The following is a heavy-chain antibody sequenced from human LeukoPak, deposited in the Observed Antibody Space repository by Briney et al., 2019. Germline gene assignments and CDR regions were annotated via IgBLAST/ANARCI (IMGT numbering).Heavy chain of an antibody. CDR1: GFXFSTYP. J-gene: IGHJ6*02. Sequence: PGGSLRLSCSASGFXFSTYPIHWVRQAPGKGLEYVSTIFANGDITSYAASVKGRFTTSRDNSKHTLYLQMSSLRPEDTAVYYCVKSPSDGLDVWGQGATVTVSS. CDR3: VKSPSDGLDV. CDR2: IFANGDIT. V-gene: IGHV3-64D*09.